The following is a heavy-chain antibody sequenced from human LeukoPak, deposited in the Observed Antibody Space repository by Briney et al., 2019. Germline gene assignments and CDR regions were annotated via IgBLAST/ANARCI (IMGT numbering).Heavy chain of an antibody. J-gene: IGHJ4*02. D-gene: IGHD1-1*01. CDR2: INHSGST. CDR3: ARRRYRKAFDY. CDR1: GGSFSGYY. Sequence: PSETLSLTCAVYGGSFSGYYWSWIRQPPGKGLEWIGEINHSGSTNYNPSLKSRVTISVDTSKNQFSLKLSSVTAADTAVYYCARRRYRKAFDYWGQGTLVTVSS. V-gene: IGHV4-34*01.